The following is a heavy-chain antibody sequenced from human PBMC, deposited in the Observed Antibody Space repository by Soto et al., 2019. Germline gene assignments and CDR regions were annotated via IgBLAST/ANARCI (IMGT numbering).Heavy chain of an antibody. J-gene: IGHJ4*02. CDR3: ATSHGSGSFGTFDY. D-gene: IGHD3-10*01. Sequence: QVQLVESGGGLVKPRGSLRLSCAASGFTFSGYYMSWIRQAPGKGLEWVSYISGNSDYTTNADSVKGRFTISRDNAKNSLYLQMNSLRAEDTAVYYCATSHGSGSFGTFDYWGLGTLVTVSS. V-gene: IGHV3-11*06. CDR2: ISGNSDYT. CDR1: GFTFSGYY.